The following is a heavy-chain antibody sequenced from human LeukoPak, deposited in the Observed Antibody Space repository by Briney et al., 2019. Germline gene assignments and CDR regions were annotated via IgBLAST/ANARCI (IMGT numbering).Heavy chain of an antibody. CDR2: TNPSGGST. Sequence: ASVKVSCKASGYTFTSYYMHWVRQAPGQGLEWMGITNPSGGSTSYAQKFQGRVTMTRDTSTSTVYMELSSLRSEDTAVYYCARARDVDTAMVTGFDYWGQGTLVTVSS. CDR1: GYTFTSYY. V-gene: IGHV1-46*01. CDR3: ARARDVDTAMVTGFDY. J-gene: IGHJ4*02. D-gene: IGHD5-18*01.